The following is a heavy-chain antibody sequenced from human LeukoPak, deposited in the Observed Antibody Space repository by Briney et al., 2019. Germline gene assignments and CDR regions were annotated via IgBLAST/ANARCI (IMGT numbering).Heavy chain of an antibody. Sequence: ASVKVSCKASGYTFTGYYMHWVRQAPGQGLEWMGWINPNSGGTNYAQKFQGRVTMTRDTSISTAYMELSRLRSDDTAVYYCARDLNDYGDLNAFDIWGQGTMVTVSS. V-gene: IGHV1-2*02. CDR1: GYTFTGYY. CDR3: ARDLNDYGDLNAFDI. J-gene: IGHJ3*02. CDR2: INPNSGGT. D-gene: IGHD4-17*01.